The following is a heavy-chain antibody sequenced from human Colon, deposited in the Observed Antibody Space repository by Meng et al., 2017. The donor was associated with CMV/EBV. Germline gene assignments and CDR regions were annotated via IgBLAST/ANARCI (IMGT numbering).Heavy chain of an antibody. CDR2: ISSSSSYI. Sequence: MYGVRQTTGKGLEWLSSISSSSSYIYHADSMKGRFTISRDNAKNSLYLQMNSLRAEDTAVYYCARDLAPQSDYYDSSGYYYLPKGFDYWGQGTLVTVSS. J-gene: IGHJ4*02. CDR3: ARDLAPQSDYYDSSGYYYLPKGFDY. V-gene: IGHV3-21*01. D-gene: IGHD3-22*01.